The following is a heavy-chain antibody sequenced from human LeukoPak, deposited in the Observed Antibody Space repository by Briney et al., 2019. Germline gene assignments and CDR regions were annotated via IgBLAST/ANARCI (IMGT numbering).Heavy chain of an antibody. CDR3: ARVTMIVGDTFDY. CDR1: GYTFTDYY. J-gene: IGHJ4*02. V-gene: IGHV1-2*02. CDR2: INPNSGGT. Sequence: RASVKVSCKASGYTFTDYYMHWVRQAPGQGLEWMGWINPNSGGTNYAQKFQGRVTMTRDTSISTAYMELSRLRSDDTAVYYCARVTMIVGDTFDYWGQGTLVTVSS. D-gene: IGHD3-22*01.